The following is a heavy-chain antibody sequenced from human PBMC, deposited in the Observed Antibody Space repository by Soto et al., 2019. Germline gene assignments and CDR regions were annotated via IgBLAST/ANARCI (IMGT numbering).Heavy chain of an antibody. CDR1: GYTFTSYY. J-gene: IGHJ4*02. D-gene: IGHD3-10*01. CDR3: ARLRVPGGTMVRGVQYYFDY. CDR2: INPSGGST. Sequence: GASVKVSCKASGYTFTSYYMQWVRQAPGQGLEWMGIINPSGGSTSYAQKFQGRVTMTRDKSISTAYLQWSSLKASDTAMYYCARLRVPGGTMVRGVQYYFDYWGQGTLVTVSS. V-gene: IGHV1-46*01.